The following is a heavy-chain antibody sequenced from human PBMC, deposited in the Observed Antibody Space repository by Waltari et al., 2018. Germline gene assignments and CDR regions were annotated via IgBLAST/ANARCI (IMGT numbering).Heavy chain of an antibody. J-gene: IGHJ4*02. CDR2: ISSSSSYI. V-gene: IGHV3-21*01. Sequence: EVQLVESGGGLVKPGGSLRLSCAASGFTFSSYSMNWVRQAPGKGLEWVSSISSSSSYIYYADSVKGRFTISRDNAKNSLYLQMNSLRAEDTAVYYCARYGSSSWYSPPYWGQGTLVTVSS. CDR1: GFTFSSYS. D-gene: IGHD6-13*01. CDR3: ARYGSSSWYSPPY.